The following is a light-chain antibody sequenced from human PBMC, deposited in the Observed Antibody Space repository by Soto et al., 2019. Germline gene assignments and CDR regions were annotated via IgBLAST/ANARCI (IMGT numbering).Light chain of an antibody. CDR3: QQYGRSPF. V-gene: IGKV3-20*01. Sequence: EIVLTQSPGTLSLSPGERAPLSCRASQSVSSTFLAWYQQKPGQAPRLLIFGASNRAPDIPDRFTGSGSGTAFTLTISRLEPDDFAMYYCQQYGRSPFFGHGTRLEIK. CDR2: GAS. CDR1: QSVSSTF. J-gene: IGKJ5*01.